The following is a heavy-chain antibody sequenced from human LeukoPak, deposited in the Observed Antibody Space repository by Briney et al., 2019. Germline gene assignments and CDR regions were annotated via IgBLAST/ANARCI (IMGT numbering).Heavy chain of an antibody. J-gene: IGHJ3*02. D-gene: IGHD3-22*01. V-gene: IGHV4-4*07. CDR3: ARQAFYDSSGSNDAFDI. CDR2: YTSGST. Sequence: YTSGSTNYNPSLKSRVTMSVDTSKNQFSLKQSSVTAADTAVYYCARQAFYDSSGSNDAFDIWGQGTMVTVSS.